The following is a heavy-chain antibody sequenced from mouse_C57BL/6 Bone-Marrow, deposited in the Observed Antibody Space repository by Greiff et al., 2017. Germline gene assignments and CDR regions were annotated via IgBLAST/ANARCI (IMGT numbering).Heavy chain of an antibody. Sequence: QVQLQQPGAELVKPGASVKLSCKASGYTFTSYWMQWVKQRPGQGLEWIGEIDPSDSYTNYNQKFKGKATLTVDTSSSTAYMQRSSLTSEDSAVYYCARSLPYYYDYGYYFDYWGQGTTLTVSS. CDR3: ARSLPYYYDYGYYFDY. V-gene: IGHV1-50*01. CDR1: GYTFTSYW. J-gene: IGHJ2*01. CDR2: IDPSDSYT. D-gene: IGHD2-4*01.